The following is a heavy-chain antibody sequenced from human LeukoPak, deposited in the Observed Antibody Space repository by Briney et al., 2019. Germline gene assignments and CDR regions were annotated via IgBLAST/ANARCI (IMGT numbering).Heavy chain of an antibody. V-gene: IGHV4-31*03. Sequence: SETLPLTCTVSGGSISSGGYYWSWIRQHPGKGLEWIGYIYYSGSTYYNPSLKSRVTISVDTSKNQFSLKLSSVTAADTAVYYCARENREVYGDYLNWSDPWGQGTLVTVSS. D-gene: IGHD4-17*01. J-gene: IGHJ5*02. CDR1: GGSISSGGYY. CDR2: IYYSGST. CDR3: ARENREVYGDYLNWSDP.